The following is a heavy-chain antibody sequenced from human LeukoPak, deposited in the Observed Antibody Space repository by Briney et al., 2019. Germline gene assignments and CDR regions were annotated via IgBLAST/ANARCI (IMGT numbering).Heavy chain of an antibody. D-gene: IGHD2-15*01. CDR2: IYTSGST. Sequence: SQTLSLTCTVPGASIRSGSYYWSWIRQPAGKGLEWIGRIYTSGSTNYNPSLKSRVTISVDTSKKQFSLKMSSVTAADTAVYYCATDCSGGSGYGTMVALGYWGQGTLVTVSS. V-gene: IGHV4-61*02. CDR1: GASIRSGSYY. J-gene: IGHJ4*02. CDR3: ATDCSGGSGYGTMVALGY.